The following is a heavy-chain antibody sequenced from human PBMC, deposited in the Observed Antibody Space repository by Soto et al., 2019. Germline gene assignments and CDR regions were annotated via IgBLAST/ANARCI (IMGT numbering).Heavy chain of an antibody. CDR1: GFTFSGYY. CDR3: ARDRMPIQYNGLDV. CDR2: IKQDGSDA. J-gene: IGHJ6*02. V-gene: IGHV3-7*03. D-gene: IGHD2-2*01. Sequence: GGSLRLSCAAPGFTFSGYYMSWVRQAPGKGLEWVANIKQDGSDASYVDSVKGRFTISRDNAKNLLYLQMNSLRAEDTAVYYCARDRMPIQYNGLDVWGQGTTVTVSS.